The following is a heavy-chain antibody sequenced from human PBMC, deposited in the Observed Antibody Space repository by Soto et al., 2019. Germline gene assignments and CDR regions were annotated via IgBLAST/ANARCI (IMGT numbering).Heavy chain of an antibody. V-gene: IGHV4-59*01. J-gene: IGHJ4*02. D-gene: IGHD3-10*01. CDR2: IYYNGNI. CDR3: ATGRVYFGSEY. Sequence: QVQLQESGPGLVKPLETLPLTCTVPGGSITNYWSWVRQPPGKGLEWIGYIYYNGNINYNPSLKSRLTISLDTSKNQFSLRLSSVTAADTAVYYCATGRVYFGSEYWGQGTLVTVSS. CDR1: GGSITNY.